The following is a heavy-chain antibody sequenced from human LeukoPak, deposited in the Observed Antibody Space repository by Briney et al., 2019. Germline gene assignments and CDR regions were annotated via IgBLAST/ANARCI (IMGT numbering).Heavy chain of an antibody. CDR3: ARAKYYDYVWGSYRYNTDGWYFDL. CDR1: GGTFSSYA. CDR2: IIPIFGTA. Sequence: WASVKVSCKASGGTFSSYAISWVRQAPEQGLEWMGGIIPIFGTANYAQKFQGRVTITAEKSTSTAYMELSSLRSEDTAVYYCARAKYYDYVWGSYRYNTDGWYFDLWGRGTLVTVSS. J-gene: IGHJ2*01. D-gene: IGHD3-16*02. V-gene: IGHV1-69*06.